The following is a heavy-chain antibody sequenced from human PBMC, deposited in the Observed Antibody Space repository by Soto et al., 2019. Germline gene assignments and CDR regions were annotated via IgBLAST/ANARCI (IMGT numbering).Heavy chain of an antibody. CDR1: GGTFSSYA. D-gene: IGHD5-12*01. J-gene: IGHJ6*02. CDR2: IIPIFGTA. CDR3: ARDQDSGNLIKLLYYYGMDV. V-gene: IGHV1-69*12. Sequence: QVQLVQSGAEVKKPGSSVKVSCKASGGTFSSYAISWVRQAPGQGLEWMGGIIPIFGTANYAQKFQGRVTITADESTSTAYMELSSLRSEDTAVYYCARDQDSGNLIKLLYYYGMDVWGQGTTVTVSS.